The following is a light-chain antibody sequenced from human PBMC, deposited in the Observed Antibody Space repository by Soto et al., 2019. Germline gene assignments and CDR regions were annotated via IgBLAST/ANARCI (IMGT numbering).Light chain of an antibody. V-gene: IGLV6-57*04. CDR1: SGSIASNY. CDR3: RSYHSGNVV. J-gene: IGLJ2*01. CDR2: EDN. Sequence: NFMLTQPHSVSESPGKTVTISCTRSSGSIASNYVQWYQQRPASAPTPVIYEDNERPSGVPDRFSGSIDSSSNSASLTISGLKTDDEADYYCRSYHSGNVVFGGGTKVTVL.